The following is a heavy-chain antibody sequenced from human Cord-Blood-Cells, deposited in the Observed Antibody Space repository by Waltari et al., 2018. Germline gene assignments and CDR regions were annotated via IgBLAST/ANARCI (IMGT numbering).Heavy chain of an antibody. CDR3: ARGRPAKDWNVWFDP. V-gene: IGHV2-70*01. D-gene: IGHD1-1*01. Sequence: QVTLRESGPALVKPTQTLTLTCTFSGFSLSTSGMCVSWIRLPPGKALEWLALIDWDDDKYYSTSLKTRLTISKDTSKNQVILTMTNMDPMDTATYYCARGRPAKDWNVWFDPWGQGTLVTVSS. J-gene: IGHJ5*02. CDR1: GFSLSTSGMC. CDR2: IDWDDDK.